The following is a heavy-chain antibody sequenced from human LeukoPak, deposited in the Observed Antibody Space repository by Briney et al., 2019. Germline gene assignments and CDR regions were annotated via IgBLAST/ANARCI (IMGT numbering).Heavy chain of an antibody. CDR2: IYSGGST. V-gene: IGHV3-53*01. D-gene: IGHD2-15*01. CDR3: ATCSGGSCYRDYYYYYYGMDV. CDR1: GFTVSSNY. J-gene: IGHJ6*02. Sequence: GGSLRLSCAASGFTVSSNYMSWVRQAPGKGLEWVSVIYSGGSTYYADSMKGRFTISRDNSKNTLYLQMNSLRAEDTAVYYCATCSGGSCYRDYYYYYYGMDVWGQGTTVTVSS.